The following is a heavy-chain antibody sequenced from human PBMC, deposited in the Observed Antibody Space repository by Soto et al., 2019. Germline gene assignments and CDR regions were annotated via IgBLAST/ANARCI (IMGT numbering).Heavy chain of an antibody. V-gene: IGHV3-23*01. Sequence: GGSLRLSCAASGFTFSSYAMSWVRQAPGKGLEWVSAISGSGGSTYYADSVKGRFTISRDNSKNTLYLQMNSLRAEDTAVYYCAKLLGPPIVVVIAKFDYWGQGTLVTVSS. CDR2: ISGSGGST. J-gene: IGHJ4*02. CDR1: GFTFSSYA. CDR3: AKLLGPPIVVVIAKFDY. D-gene: IGHD2-21*01.